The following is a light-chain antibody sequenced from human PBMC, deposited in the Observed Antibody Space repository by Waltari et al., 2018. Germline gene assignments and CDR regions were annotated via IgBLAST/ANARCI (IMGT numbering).Light chain of an antibody. V-gene: IGKV4-1*01. Sequence: DIVMTQSPDSLAVSLGERATINCKSSQSVLYSSNNKNYLAWYQQKPGQPPKLLIYWASTRESCVPDRFSGSGSGTDFTLTISSLQAEDVAVYYCQQYYSTPITFGQGTRLEIK. J-gene: IGKJ5*01. CDR1: QSVLYSSNNKNY. CDR2: WAS. CDR3: QQYYSTPIT.